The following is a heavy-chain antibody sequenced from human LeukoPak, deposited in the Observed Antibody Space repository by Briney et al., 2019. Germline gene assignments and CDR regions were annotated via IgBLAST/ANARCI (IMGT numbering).Heavy chain of an antibody. CDR3: ARDKTGIAAAGHLDY. J-gene: IGHJ4*02. D-gene: IGHD6-13*01. CDR2: IIPIFGTA. V-gene: IGHV1-69*13. CDR1: GGTFSSYA. Sequence: SVKVSCKASGGTFSSYAISWVRQAPGQGLEWMGGIIPIFGTANYAQKFQGRVTITADESTSTAYMELSSLRSEDTAVYYCARDKTGIAAAGHLDYWGQGTLVTVSS.